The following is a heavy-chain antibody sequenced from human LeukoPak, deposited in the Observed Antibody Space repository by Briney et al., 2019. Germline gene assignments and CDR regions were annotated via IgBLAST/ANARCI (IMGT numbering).Heavy chain of an antibody. D-gene: IGHD1-26*01. V-gene: IGHV3-23*01. J-gene: IGHJ4*02. CDR1: GFTFSSYA. Sequence: GGSLRLSCAASGFTFSSYAMSWVRQAPGKGLEWVSAISGSGGSTYYADSVKGRFTISRDDAKNSLYLQMNSLRAEDTAVYYCARGCAHGCGSYYDLDYWGQGTLVTVSS. CDR2: ISGSGGST. CDR3: ARGCAHGCGSYYDLDY.